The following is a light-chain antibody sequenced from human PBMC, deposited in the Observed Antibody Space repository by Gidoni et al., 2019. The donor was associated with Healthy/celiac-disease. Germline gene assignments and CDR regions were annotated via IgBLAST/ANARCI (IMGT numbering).Light chain of an antibody. J-gene: IGKJ5*01. CDR2: AAS. CDR1: QGSSSW. CDR3: QHANSFPIT. V-gene: IGKV1D-12*01. Sequence: DIQMTQSPSSVSASVGDRVTITCRASQGSSSWLAWYQQKPGKAPKLLIYAASSLQSGVPSRFSGSGSATDFTLTISILQPEDFATYYCQHANSFPITFGQGTRLEIK.